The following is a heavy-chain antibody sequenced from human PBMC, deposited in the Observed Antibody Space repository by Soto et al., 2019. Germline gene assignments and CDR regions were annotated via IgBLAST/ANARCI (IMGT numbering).Heavy chain of an antibody. Sequence: ESLKISCISSGFTFRTYTMNWVRQAPGKGLEWVSGIRGFSPYTIYAESVKGRFTISRDNAKNSLYLQMNSLRAEDTAVYYCARDRGYDAHDYYYNAMDVWGQGTTVTVSS. D-gene: IGHD2-15*01. CDR3: ARDRGYDAHDYYYNAMDV. V-gene: IGHV3-21*01. CDR1: GFTFRTYT. J-gene: IGHJ6*02. CDR2: IRGFSPYT.